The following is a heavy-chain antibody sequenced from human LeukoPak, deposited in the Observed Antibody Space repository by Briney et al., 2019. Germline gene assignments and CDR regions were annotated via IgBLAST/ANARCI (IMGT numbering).Heavy chain of an antibody. CDR1: GFTFTTYT. D-gene: IGHD6-6*01. Sequence: PGGSLRLSYAASGFTFTTYTMNWVRQAPGKGLEWVSYISSSSATIYYADSVKGRFTISRDNAKNSLYLQMNSLRAEDTAVYYCAREYSSSSRRAFDIWGQGTMVTVSS. CDR3: AREYSSSSRRAFDI. V-gene: IGHV3-48*01. J-gene: IGHJ3*02. CDR2: ISSSSATI.